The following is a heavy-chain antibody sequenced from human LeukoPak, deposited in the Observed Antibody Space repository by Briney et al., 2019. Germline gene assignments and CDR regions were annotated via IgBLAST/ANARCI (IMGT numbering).Heavy chain of an antibody. D-gene: IGHD3-10*02. CDR2: ITRSSSYI. CDR1: GFTLSTYS. Sequence: GGSPRLSCEASGFTLSTYSMNWGGQAPGKELEEVSSITRSSSYIYYADSVKGRFTISRDNANNTMNSLRADDMAAYYSARWSSMFSYFVDFWGKGTTVTIS. J-gene: IGHJ6*03. CDR3: ARWSSMFSYFVDF. V-gene: IGHV3-21*01.